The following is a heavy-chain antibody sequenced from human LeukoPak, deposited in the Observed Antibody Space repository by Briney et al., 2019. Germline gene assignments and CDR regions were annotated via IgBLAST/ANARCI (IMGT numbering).Heavy chain of an antibody. CDR2: IWYDGSNK. CDR3: AKDSSSWYACDY. D-gene: IGHD6-13*01. V-gene: IGHV3-33*06. Sequence: PGGSLRHSYAASGFTFSSYGMHWVRQAPGKGLEWVAVIWYDGSNKYYADSVKGRFTISRDNSKNTLYLQMNSLRAEDTAVYYCAKDSSSWYACDYWGKGTLVTVSS. CDR1: GFTFSSYG. J-gene: IGHJ4*02.